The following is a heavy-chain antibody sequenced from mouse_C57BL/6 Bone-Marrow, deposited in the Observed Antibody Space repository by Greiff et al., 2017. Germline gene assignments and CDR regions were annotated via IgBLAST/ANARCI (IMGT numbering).Heavy chain of an antibody. CDR2: IYPTSGRT. Sequence: VKLQQPGAELVKPGASVKMSCKASGYTFTSYWITWVKQRPGQGLEWIGDIYPTSGRTNYNEKFKSKAILTVDTSSNTAYMQLSSLTSEDSAVFYWARAGPLGRSVDYWGQGTTLTVSS. V-gene: IGHV1-55*01. D-gene: IGHD4-1*01. CDR1: GYTFTSYW. J-gene: IGHJ2*01. CDR3: ARAGPLGRSVDY.